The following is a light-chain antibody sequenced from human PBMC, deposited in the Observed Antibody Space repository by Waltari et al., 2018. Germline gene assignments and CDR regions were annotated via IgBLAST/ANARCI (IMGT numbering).Light chain of an antibody. CDR2: DVS. V-gene: IGLV2-8*01. CDR1: SSDVGGYNY. CDR3: SSYAGDSTFL. Sequence: QSALTQPPSASGSPGQSVTISCTGTSSDVGGYNYVSWYQQPPGKAPKLMISDVSKRPSGVPVRFSGSKSGITASLTGSGLQAEDEAAYYCSSYAGDSTFLFGTGTKVAVL. J-gene: IGLJ1*01.